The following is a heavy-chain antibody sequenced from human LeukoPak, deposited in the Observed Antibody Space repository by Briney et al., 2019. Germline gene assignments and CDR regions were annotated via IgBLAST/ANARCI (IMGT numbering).Heavy chain of an antibody. V-gene: IGHV3-33*01. Sequence: GRSLRLSCAASGFTFSSYGMHWVRQAPGKGLEWVAVIWCDGSNKYYADSVKGRFTISRDNSKTTLYLQMNSLRAEDTAVYYCARDVYYYDSSGYGYWGQGTLVTVSS. J-gene: IGHJ4*02. D-gene: IGHD3-22*01. CDR2: IWCDGSNK. CDR3: ARDVYYYDSSGYGY. CDR1: GFTFSSYG.